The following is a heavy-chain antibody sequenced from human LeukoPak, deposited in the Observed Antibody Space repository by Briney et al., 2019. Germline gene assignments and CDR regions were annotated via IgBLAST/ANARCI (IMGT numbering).Heavy chain of an antibody. V-gene: IGHV3-48*03. CDR1: GFTFSSYE. J-gene: IGHJ3*02. CDR3: ASAKLGVLSDAFDI. CDR2: ISSSGSTI. Sequence: GGSLRLSCAASGFTFSSYEMNWVRQAPGKGLEWVSYISSSGSTIYYADSVKGRFTISRDNAKDSLYLQMNSLRAEDTAVYYCASAKLGVLSDAFDIWGQGTMVTVSS. D-gene: IGHD3-16*02.